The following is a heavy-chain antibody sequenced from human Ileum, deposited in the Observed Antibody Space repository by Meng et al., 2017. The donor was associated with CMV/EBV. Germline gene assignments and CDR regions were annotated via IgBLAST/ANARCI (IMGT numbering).Heavy chain of an antibody. CDR1: GFTFSNYG. D-gene: IGHD7-27*01. CDR3: ARDPRNWGLTP. CDR2: ICNNGSHK. V-gene: IGHV3-30*02. Sequence: GESLKISCAASGFTFSNYGMHWVRQAPGKGLEWVAIICNNGSHKYYADSVKGRFTISRDNSKNTMSLQMNSLRAEDTAVYYCARDPRNWGLTPWGQGTLVTVSS. J-gene: IGHJ5*02.